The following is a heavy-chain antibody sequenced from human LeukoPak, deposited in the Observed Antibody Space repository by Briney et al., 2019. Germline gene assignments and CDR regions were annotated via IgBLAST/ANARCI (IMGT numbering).Heavy chain of an antibody. D-gene: IGHD6-19*01. V-gene: IGHV5-51*01. CDR1: GSRFTNFK. CDR2: IYPGDSDT. CDR3: ARGLSIAVAGGADY. Sequence: GASLKISSKGSGSRFTNFKIGWVRRMPGKGLEWMGIIYPGDSDTRYSPSFQGQVTISAAKSISTAYLQWSSLKASDTAMYYCARGLSIAVAGGADYWGQGTLVTVSS. J-gene: IGHJ4*02.